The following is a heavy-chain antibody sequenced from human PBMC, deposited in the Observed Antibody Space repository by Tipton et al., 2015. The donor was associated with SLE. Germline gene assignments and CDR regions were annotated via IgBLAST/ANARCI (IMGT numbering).Heavy chain of an antibody. CDR2: ISDGGGT. Sequence: TLSLTCSVSGGSISSNYWIWIRQPPGKGLEWIGYISDGGGTNHNPSLKSRVTISVDPAKNQFSLKLTSVTAADTAVYYCARILLYWGQGTLVTVSS. CDR3: ARILLY. CDR1: GGSISSNY. J-gene: IGHJ4*02. V-gene: IGHV4-59*08.